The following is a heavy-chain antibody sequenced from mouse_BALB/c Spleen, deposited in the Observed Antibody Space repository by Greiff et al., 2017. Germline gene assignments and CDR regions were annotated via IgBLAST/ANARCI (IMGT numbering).Heavy chain of an antibody. D-gene: IGHD1-2*01. CDR3: ARSITTAKAY. Sequence: DVQLVESGGGLVQPGGSRKLSCAASGFTFSSFGMHWVRQAPEKGLEWVAYISSGSRTIYYADTVKGRFTISRDNPKNTLFLQMTSLRSEDTAMYYCARSITTAKAYWGQGTLVTVSA. J-gene: IGHJ3*01. V-gene: IGHV5-17*02. CDR2: ISSGSRTI. CDR1: GFTFSSFG.